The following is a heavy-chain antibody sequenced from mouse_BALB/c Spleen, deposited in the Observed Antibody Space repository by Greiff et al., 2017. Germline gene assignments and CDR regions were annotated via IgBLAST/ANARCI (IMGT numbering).Heavy chain of an antibody. CDR2: IWAGGST. CDR3: ARESPDYYGSEFDY. CDR1: GFSLTSYG. J-gene: IGHJ2*01. D-gene: IGHD1-1*01. V-gene: IGHV2-9*02. Sequence: QVQLKESGPGLVAPSQSLSITCSVPGFSLTSYGVHWVRQPPGKGLEWLGVIWAGGSTNYNSALMSRLSISKDNSKSQVFLKMNSLQTDDTAMYYCARESPDYYGSEFDYWGEGTTLTVSS.